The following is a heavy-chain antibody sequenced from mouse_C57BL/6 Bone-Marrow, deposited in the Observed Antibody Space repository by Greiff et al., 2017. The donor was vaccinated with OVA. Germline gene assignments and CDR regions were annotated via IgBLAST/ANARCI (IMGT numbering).Heavy chain of an antibody. J-gene: IGHJ4*01. V-gene: IGHV5S21*01. Sequence: EVKVEASGEGLVKPGGSLKLSCAASGFTFSSYAMSWVRQTPETRLEWVAYISSGGDYIYYADTVKGRFTISRDNARNTLYLQMSSLKSEDTAMYYCTRRLLYYGSSGMDYWGQGTSVTVSS. CDR3: TRRLLYYGSSGMDY. D-gene: IGHD1-1*01. CDR1: GFTFSSYA. CDR2: ISSGGDYI.